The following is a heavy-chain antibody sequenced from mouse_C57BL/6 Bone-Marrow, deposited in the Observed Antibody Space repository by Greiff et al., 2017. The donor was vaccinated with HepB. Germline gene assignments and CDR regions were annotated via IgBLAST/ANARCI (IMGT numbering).Heavy chain of an antibody. J-gene: IGHJ2*01. V-gene: IGHV1-52*01. CDR2: IDPSDSDT. CDR3: GNCYYGFDY. CDR1: GYTFTSYW. D-gene: IGHD1-1*01. Sequence: VQLQQPGAELVRPGSSVKLSCKASGYTFTSYWMHWVKQRPIQGLEWIGNIDPSDSDTHYNQKFKDKATLTVDKSSSTAYMQLSSLTSEDSAVYYCGNCYYGFDYWGQGTTLTVSS.